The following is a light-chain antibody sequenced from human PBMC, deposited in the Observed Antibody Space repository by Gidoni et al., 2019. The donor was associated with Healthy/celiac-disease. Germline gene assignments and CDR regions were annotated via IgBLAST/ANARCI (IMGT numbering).Light chain of an antibody. J-gene: IGKJ2*01. CDR3: MQALQTSYT. Sequence: DSVMTQSPLSLLVTPGEPASISCRSSQSRLHSNGYNYLDWYLQKPGQSPQLLIYLGSNRASGVPDRFSGSGSGTDFTLKISRVEAEDVGVYYCMQALQTSYTFGQGTKLEIK. CDR1: QSRLHSNGYNY. CDR2: LGS. V-gene: IGKV2-28*01.